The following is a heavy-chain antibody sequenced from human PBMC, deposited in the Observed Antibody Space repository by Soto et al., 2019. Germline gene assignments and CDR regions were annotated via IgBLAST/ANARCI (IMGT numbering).Heavy chain of an antibody. D-gene: IGHD4-17*01. CDR2: ISNTGSTI. CDR1: GFTFTTYS. J-gene: IGHJ4*02. CDR3: ARGTMTAVSKTDS. Sequence: EVQLVESGGGLVQPGGSLRLSCAASGFTFTTYSMNWVRLAPGKGLEWLSYISNTGSTIYYADSVKGRFTISRDTAKNSLYLQMSGLRVEDTAVHYCARGTMTAVSKTDSWGQGALVTVSS. V-gene: IGHV3-48*01.